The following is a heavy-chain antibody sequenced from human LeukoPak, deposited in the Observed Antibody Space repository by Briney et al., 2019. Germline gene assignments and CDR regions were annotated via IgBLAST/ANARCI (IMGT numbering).Heavy chain of an antibody. CDR2: IYYSGST. J-gene: IGHJ3*02. CDR3: AREQRYSGSYNDAFDI. V-gene: IGHV4-59*01. CDR1: GGSISSYY. D-gene: IGHD1-26*01. Sequence: SETLSLTCTVSGGSISSYYWSWIRQPPGKGLEWIGYIYYSGSTNYNPFLKSRVTISVDTSKNQFSLKLSSVTAADTAVYYCAREQRYSGSYNDAFDIWGQGTMVTVSS.